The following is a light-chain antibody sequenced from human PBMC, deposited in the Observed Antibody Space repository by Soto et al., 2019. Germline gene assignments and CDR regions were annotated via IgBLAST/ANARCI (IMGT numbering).Light chain of an antibody. CDR2: EVR. V-gene: IGLV2-14*01. J-gene: IGLJ3*02. Sequence: QSVLTQPASVSGSPGQSITISCTGTSSDVGAYNYVSWYQQHPGKAPKLMIYEVRNRPSGVSDRFSGSRSGNTASLTISGLQAGDESDYYCSSYTSSSTWVFGGGTKLTVL. CDR3: SSYTSSSTWV. CDR1: SSDVGAYNY.